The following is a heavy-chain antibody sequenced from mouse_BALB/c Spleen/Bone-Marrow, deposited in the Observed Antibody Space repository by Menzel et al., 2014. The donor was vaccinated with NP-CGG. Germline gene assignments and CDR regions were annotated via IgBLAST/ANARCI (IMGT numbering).Heavy chain of an antibody. CDR3: ARNYYGSFAY. D-gene: IGHD1-1*01. CDR1: GFTFSNYA. V-gene: IGHV5-6-5*01. Sequence: EVNLVESGGDLVKPGGPLKLSCAAPGFTFSNYALSWVRQTPEKRLEWVASISTGGSTYYLDSVKGRFTISRDSARNILYLQMSSLRSEDTAMYYCARNYYGSFAYWGQGTLVTVSA. J-gene: IGHJ3*01. CDR2: ISTGGST.